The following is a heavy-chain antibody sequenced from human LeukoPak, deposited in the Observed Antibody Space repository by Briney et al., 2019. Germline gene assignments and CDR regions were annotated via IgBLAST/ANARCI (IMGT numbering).Heavy chain of an antibody. Sequence: ASVMVSCKASGGTFSSYAISWVRQAPGQGLEWMGRIIPIFGTANYAQKFQGRVTITTDESTSTAYMELSSLRSEDTAVYYCARAPPKLWKYFDYWGQGTLVTVSS. CDR2: IIPIFGTA. D-gene: IGHD1-1*01. V-gene: IGHV1-69*05. J-gene: IGHJ4*02. CDR1: GGTFSSYA. CDR3: ARAPPKLWKYFDY.